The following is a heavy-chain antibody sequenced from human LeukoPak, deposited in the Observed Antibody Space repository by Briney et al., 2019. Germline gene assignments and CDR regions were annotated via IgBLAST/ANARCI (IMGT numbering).Heavy chain of an antibody. J-gene: IGHJ4*02. D-gene: IGHD1-26*01. Sequence: GGSLRLSCAASGFTFSSYAMSWVRQAPGKGLEWVSAISGSGGSTYYADSVKGRFTISRDNSKNTLYLQMNSLRAEDTAVYYCAKELGGGSYIEWNYFDYWGQGTLVTVSS. CDR1: GFTFSSYA. CDR3: AKELGGGSYIEWNYFDY. V-gene: IGHV3-23*01. CDR2: ISGSGGST.